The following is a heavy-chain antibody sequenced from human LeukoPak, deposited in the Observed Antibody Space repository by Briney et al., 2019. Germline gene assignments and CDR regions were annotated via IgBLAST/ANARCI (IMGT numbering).Heavy chain of an antibody. V-gene: IGHV3-74*01. CDR2: INSDGSST. CDR1: GFTFSSYW. D-gene: IGHD6-13*01. J-gene: IGHJ4*02. CDR3: ARVKGGIAAAGNYFDY. Sequence: QPGGSLRLSCAASGFTFSSYWMHWVRQAPGKGLVWVSRINSDGSSTSYADSVKGRFTISRDNAKNTLHLQMNSLRTEDTAVYYCARVKGGIAAAGNYFDYWGQGTLVTVSS.